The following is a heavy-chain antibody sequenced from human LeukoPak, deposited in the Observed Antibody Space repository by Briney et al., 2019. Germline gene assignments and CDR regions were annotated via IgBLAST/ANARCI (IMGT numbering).Heavy chain of an antibody. J-gene: IGHJ4*02. CDR2: ISYDGSHK. CDR3: AKDTSRCGGDCPGYFDY. Sequence: GRSLRLSCAASGFTFSSYSIHWVRQAPGKGLEWVAVISYDGSHKYYADSVKGRFTIPRDNSKNTLYLLMNSLRPEDTAVYYCAKDTSRCGGDCPGYFDYWGQGTLVTVSS. CDR1: GFTFSSYS. V-gene: IGHV3-30*12. D-gene: IGHD2-21*02.